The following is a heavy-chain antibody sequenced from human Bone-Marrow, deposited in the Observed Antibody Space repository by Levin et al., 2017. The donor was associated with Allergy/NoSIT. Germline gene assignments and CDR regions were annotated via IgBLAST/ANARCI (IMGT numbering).Heavy chain of an antibody. D-gene: IGHD1-26*01. V-gene: IGHV1-58*02. CDR3: TVGASIWSS. CDR2: IVVGSGYT. Sequence: KRGESLKISGQASGFTFISSTIQWVRQGRGQRLEWIGWIVVGSGYTKYAQKFQERVTITRDMSTDTAYMEMSSLTSEDTAVYFCTVGASIWSSWGQGTQVTVSS. CDR1: GFTFISST. J-gene: IGHJ5*02.